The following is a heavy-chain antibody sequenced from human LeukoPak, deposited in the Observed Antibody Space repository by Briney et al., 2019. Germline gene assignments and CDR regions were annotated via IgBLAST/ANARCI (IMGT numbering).Heavy chain of an antibody. CDR1: GFTFSSYS. CDR2: MKKDGSET. V-gene: IGHV3-7*01. CDR3: GRHRSGSGTYFIDY. Sequence: GGSLRLSCVVSGFTFSSYSMIWVRHAPGKGLQWVANMKKDGSETNYVDSVKGRFTISRDNAKNSLYLQMNSQRAEDTAVYYCGRHRSGSGTYFIDYWGQGTLVSVSS. D-gene: IGHD3-10*01. J-gene: IGHJ4*02.